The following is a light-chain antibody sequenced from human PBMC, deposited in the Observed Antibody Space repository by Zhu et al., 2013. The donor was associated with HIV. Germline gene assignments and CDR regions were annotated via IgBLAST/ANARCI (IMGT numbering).Light chain of an antibody. J-gene: IGKJ1*01. Sequence: AIQMTQSPSSLSASVGDTVTITCRASHDIRDDLDWYQQRPGRAPHLLIYSASTLPSGVPSRFGGSRSGTDFSLTITSLQPADFATFFCLQRHSLPWTFGQGTRVE. V-gene: IGKV1-6*01. CDR2: SAS. CDR1: HDIRDD. CDR3: LQRHSLPWT.